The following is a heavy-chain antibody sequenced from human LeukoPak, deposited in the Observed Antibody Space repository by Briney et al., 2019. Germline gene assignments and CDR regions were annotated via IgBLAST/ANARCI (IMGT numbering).Heavy chain of an antibody. CDR2: IYYSGST. CDR3: AKDGVRGVIKGYYMDV. CDR1: GGSISSYY. V-gene: IGHV4-59*01. J-gene: IGHJ6*03. D-gene: IGHD3-10*01. Sequence: SETLSLTCTVSGGSISSYYWSWIRQPPGKGLEWIGYIYYSGSTNYKPSLKSRVTISVDTSKNQFSLKLSSVTAADTAVYYCAKDGVRGVIKGYYMDVWGKGTTVTISS.